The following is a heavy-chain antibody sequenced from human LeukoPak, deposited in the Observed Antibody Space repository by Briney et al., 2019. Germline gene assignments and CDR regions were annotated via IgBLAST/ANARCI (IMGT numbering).Heavy chain of an antibody. CDR2: ISSDGTNK. V-gene: IGHV3-30*03. Sequence: GGSLRLSCAASGLAFSSYGMHWVRQAPGKGLEWVAVISSDGTNKYYADSVKGRFTISRDNSKNTLCLQMNSLRAEDTALFYCARENYHAGSAYCDNWGQGTLVTVSS. D-gene: IGHD3-22*01. CDR3: ARENYHAGSAYCDN. CDR1: GLAFSSYG. J-gene: IGHJ4*02.